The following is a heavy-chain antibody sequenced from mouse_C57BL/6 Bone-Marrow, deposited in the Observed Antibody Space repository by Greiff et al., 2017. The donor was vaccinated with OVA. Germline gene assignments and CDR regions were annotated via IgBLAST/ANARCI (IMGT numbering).Heavy chain of an antibody. J-gene: IGHJ2*01. D-gene: IGHD2-1*01. V-gene: IGHV3-6*01. Sequence: EVKLQESGPGLVKPSQSLSLTCSVTGYSITSGYYWNWIRQFPGNKLEWMGYISYDGSNNYNPSLKNRISITRDTSKNQFFLKLNSVTTEDTATYYCASGNPGYWGQGTTLTVSS. CDR2: ISYDGSN. CDR1: GYSITSGYY. CDR3: ASGNPGY.